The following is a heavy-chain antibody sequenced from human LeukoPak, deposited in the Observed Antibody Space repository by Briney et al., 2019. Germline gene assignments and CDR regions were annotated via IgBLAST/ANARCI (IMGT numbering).Heavy chain of an antibody. CDR1: GFTFSRHS. Sequence: GGSLRLSCAASGFTFSRHSMNFVRQAPGKGLEWVSSISTSSSYIYYADSLKGRFTISRDNAKNSLYLQMNSLRAEDTAVYYCVFSPHYYYGSGSYYTDYWGQGTLVTVSS. D-gene: IGHD3-10*01. V-gene: IGHV3-21*01. CDR3: VFSPHYYYGSGSYYTDY. CDR2: ISTSSSYI. J-gene: IGHJ4*02.